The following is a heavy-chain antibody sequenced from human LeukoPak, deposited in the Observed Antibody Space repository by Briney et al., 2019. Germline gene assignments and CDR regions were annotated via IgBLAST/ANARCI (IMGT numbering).Heavy chain of an antibody. Sequence: SETLSLTCTVSGGSISSSSYYWGWIRQPPGKGLEWIGSIYYSGSTYYNPSLKSRVTISVDTSKNQFSLKLSSVTAADTAVYYCARPHVEKHYDILTGYYNGFDYWGQGTLVTVSS. CDR2: IYYSGST. CDR3: ARPHVEKHYDILTGYYNGFDY. V-gene: IGHV4-39*07. J-gene: IGHJ4*02. D-gene: IGHD3-9*01. CDR1: GGSISSSSYY.